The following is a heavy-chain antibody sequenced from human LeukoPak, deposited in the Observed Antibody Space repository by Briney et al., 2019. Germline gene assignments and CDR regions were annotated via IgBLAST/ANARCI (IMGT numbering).Heavy chain of an antibody. J-gene: IGHJ4*02. Sequence: SETLSLTCTVSGGSISSSSYYWGWIRQPPGKGLEWIGSIYSSGNTYYNPSLKSRVTISVDTSKNQFSLKLSSVTATDTAVYYCARDPLGATDYWGQGTLVTVSS. CDR2: IYSSGNT. CDR3: ARDPLGATDY. D-gene: IGHD1-26*01. V-gene: IGHV4-39*02. CDR1: GGSISSSSYY.